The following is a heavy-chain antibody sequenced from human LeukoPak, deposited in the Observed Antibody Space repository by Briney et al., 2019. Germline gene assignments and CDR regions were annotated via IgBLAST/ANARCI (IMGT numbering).Heavy chain of an antibody. Sequence: SATLSLTCSVSGYSINSQYWSWIRQPPGKELEWIGYILYGGSSSYNPSLRSRVTMSFYTSKNQFSLQLSSVTTADTAVYYCARGIPLANLVFDFWGQGTLVAVSS. CDR1: GYSINSQY. CDR2: ILYGGSS. J-gene: IGHJ4*02. V-gene: IGHV4-59*11. CDR3: ARGIPLANLVFDF. D-gene: IGHD2-8*02.